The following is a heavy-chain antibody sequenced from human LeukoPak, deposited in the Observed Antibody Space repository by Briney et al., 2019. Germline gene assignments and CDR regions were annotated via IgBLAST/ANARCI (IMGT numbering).Heavy chain of an antibody. Sequence: SVKVSCQASGGTFSSYAISWVRQAPGQGLEWIGRIIPILGIANYAQKFQGRVTINADKSTSTAYMELSSLRSEDTAVYYCARGIIEDFGGDYYGMDVWGQGTTVTVSS. D-gene: IGHD3-10*01. V-gene: IGHV1-69*04. CDR1: GGTFSSYA. CDR3: ARGIIEDFGGDYYGMDV. J-gene: IGHJ6*02. CDR2: IIPILGIA.